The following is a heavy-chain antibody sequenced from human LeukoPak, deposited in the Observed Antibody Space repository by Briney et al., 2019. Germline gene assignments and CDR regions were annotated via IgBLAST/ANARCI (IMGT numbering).Heavy chain of an antibody. D-gene: IGHD2-2*01. CDR1: GGSMRNYY. J-gene: IGHJ3*02. CDR3: AKDRPTGYCRSTSCFYDAFDI. V-gene: IGHV4-4*08. CDR2: IYSSGST. Sequence: PSETLSLTCTVSGGSMRNYYWSWIRQPPGKGLKWIGYIYSSGSTNYNPSLESRVTISVDTSKNQFSLKLNSVTAADTAVYYCAKDRPTGYCRSTSCFYDAFDIWGQGTMVTVSS.